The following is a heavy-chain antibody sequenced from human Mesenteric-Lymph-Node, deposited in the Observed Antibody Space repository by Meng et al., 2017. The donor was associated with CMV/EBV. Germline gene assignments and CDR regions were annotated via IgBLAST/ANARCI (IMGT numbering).Heavy chain of an antibody. CDR3: ARDGITMILGDY. Sequence: GESLKISCAASGFTFDDYGMSWVRQAPGKGLEWVSGINWNGGSTGYADSVKGRFTISRDNAKNSLYLQMNSLRAEDTAVYYCARDGITMILGDYWGQGTLVTVSS. CDR1: GFTFDDYG. V-gene: IGHV3-20*04. D-gene: IGHD3-10*01. CDR2: INWNGGST. J-gene: IGHJ4*02.